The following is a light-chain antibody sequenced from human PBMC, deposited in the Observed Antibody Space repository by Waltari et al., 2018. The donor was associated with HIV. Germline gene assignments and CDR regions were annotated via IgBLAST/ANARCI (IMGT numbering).Light chain of an antibody. V-gene: IGKV3-15*01. CDR2: GAS. Sequence: EIVMTQSPGTLSVSLGERATLSGRASQSVITNLAWYQQKPGQAPRLLIYGASTRATGTPARFSGSGSGTDFTLTISNLQSEDFAVYYCQQFIFWPFTFGQGTKLDIK. CDR3: QQFIFWPFT. J-gene: IGKJ2*01. CDR1: QSVITN.